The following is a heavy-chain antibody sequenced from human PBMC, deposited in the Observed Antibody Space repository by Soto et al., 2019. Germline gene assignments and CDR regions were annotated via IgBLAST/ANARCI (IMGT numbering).Heavy chain of an antibody. CDR1: GYSFTIYW. CDR2: IDPSDSYT. CDR3: ASPRSKGYSSSPNYYYYGMDV. V-gene: IGHV5-10-1*01. D-gene: IGHD6-13*01. J-gene: IGHJ6*02. Sequence: GESLKISCNGSGYSFTIYWISWVRQMPGKGLEWMGRIDPSDSYTNYSPSFQGHVTISADKSISTAYLQWSSLKASDTAMYYCASPRSKGYSSSPNYYYYGMDVWGQGTTVTVSS.